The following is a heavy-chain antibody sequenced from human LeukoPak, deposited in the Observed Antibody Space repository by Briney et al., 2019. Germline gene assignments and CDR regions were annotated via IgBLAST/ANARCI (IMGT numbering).Heavy chain of an antibody. CDR1: GYTFTSYG. CDR3: ARSTVVTYQEAFDI. Sequence: GASVKVSCKASGYTFTSYGISWVRQAPGQGLEWKGWISAYNGNTNYAQKLQGRVTMTTDTSTSTAYMELRSLRSDDTAVYYCARSTVVTYQEAFDIWGQGTMVTVSS. CDR2: ISAYNGNT. V-gene: IGHV1-18*01. D-gene: IGHD4-23*01. J-gene: IGHJ3*02.